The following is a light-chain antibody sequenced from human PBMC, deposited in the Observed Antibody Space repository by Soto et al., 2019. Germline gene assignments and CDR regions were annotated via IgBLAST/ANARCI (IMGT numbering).Light chain of an antibody. V-gene: IGLV1-40*01. CDR3: QSYDKRLTAYV. CDR1: SSSIGAGYE. Sequence: QSALTQPPSVSGAPGQRVTISCSGTSSSIGAGYEVHWYHQLPGTAPKLVVSGNGNRPSGVPDRLSASKSGTSASLAITGLQAEDEGHYYCQSYDKRLTAYVSGTGTKVTVL. CDR2: GNG. J-gene: IGLJ1*01.